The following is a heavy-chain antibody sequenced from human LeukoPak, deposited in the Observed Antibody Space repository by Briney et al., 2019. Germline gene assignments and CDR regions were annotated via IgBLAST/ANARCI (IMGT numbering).Heavy chain of an antibody. CDR2: IYTSGST. D-gene: IGHD3-3*01. Sequence: SETLSLTCTVSGGSISSGGYYWSWIRQPPGKGLEWIGYIYTSGSTNYNPSLKSRVTMSVDTSKNQFSLKLSSVTAADTAVYYCARSGGYDFWSGYSLDNWFDPWGQGTLVTVSS. CDR3: ARSGGYDFWSGYSLDNWFDP. J-gene: IGHJ5*02. V-gene: IGHV4-61*08. CDR1: GGSISSGGYY.